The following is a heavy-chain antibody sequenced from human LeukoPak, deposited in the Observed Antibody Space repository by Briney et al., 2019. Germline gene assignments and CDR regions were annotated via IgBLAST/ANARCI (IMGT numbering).Heavy chain of an antibody. CDR1: GFTFSSYA. Sequence: GGSLRLSCAASGFTFSSYAMSWVRQAPGKGLEWVSAISGSGGSTYYADSVKGRFTISRDNSKNTLYLQMNSLRAEDTAVCYCAKAAVVYYYYYMDVWGKGTTVTVSS. J-gene: IGHJ6*03. CDR3: AKAAVVYYYYYMDV. V-gene: IGHV3-23*01. CDR2: ISGSGGST.